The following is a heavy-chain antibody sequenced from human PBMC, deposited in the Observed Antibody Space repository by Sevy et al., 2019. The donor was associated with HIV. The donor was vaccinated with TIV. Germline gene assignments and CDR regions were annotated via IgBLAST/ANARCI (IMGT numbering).Heavy chain of an antibody. Sequence: ASVKVSCKDSGYTFTDYHITWVRQAPGQGLEWMGRITPNNGDRNYAQRLQGRVTMTTDTSTSTVYMELRSLRSDDTAVYYCARAPSGSQGPGQYFHHWGQGTLVTVSS. CDR2: ITPNNGDR. CDR3: ARAPSGSQGPGQYFHH. V-gene: IGHV1-18*01. CDR1: GYTFTDYH. D-gene: IGHD1-26*01. J-gene: IGHJ1*01.